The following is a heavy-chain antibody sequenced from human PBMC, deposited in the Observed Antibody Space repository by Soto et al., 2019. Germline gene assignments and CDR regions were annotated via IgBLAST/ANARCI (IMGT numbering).Heavy chain of an antibody. Sequence: SETLSLTCTVPGDSISSYYWSWIRQPPGKGLEWIGYIYYSGSTNHNPSLKSRVTISVDTSKNQFSLKLSSVTAADTAVYYCASGGYSGYRDYYYGMDVWGQGTTVTVSS. CDR1: GDSISSYY. CDR2: IYYSGST. CDR3: ASGGYSGYRDYYYGMDV. D-gene: IGHD5-12*01. J-gene: IGHJ6*02. V-gene: IGHV4-59*01.